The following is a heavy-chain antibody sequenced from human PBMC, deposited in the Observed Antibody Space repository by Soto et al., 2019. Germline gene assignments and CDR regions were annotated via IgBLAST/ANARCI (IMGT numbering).Heavy chain of an antibody. CDR2: IIPVFGTT. CDR3: ARSSTYIVVRKPTGNQDYYGMDV. J-gene: IGHJ6*02. V-gene: IGHV1-69*01. Sequence: QVQLVQSGAEVKKPGSSVKGFCKASGGTFSHYTISWVRQAPGQGLEWMGGIIPVFGTTDYEQKFQGRVTITADGSKSTAYMKLSSLRSADTAVYYCARSSTYIVVRKPTGNQDYYGMDVWGPGTTVTVSS. D-gene: IGHD2-2*01. CDR1: GGTFSHYT.